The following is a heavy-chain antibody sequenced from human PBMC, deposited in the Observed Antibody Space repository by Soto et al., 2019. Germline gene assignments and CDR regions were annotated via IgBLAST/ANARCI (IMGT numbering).Heavy chain of an antibody. CDR2: IYYSGST. J-gene: IGHJ5*02. V-gene: IGHV4-59*01. CDR3: ARGWVNYDILTGYYEVFWFVP. CDR1: GGSISSYY. Sequence: SETLSLTCTVSGGSISSYYWSWIRQPPGKGLEWIGYIYYSGSTNYNPSLKSRVTISVDTSKNQFSLKLSSVTAADTAVYYCARGWVNYDILTGYYEVFWFVPWDPATLVTVSS. D-gene: IGHD3-9*01.